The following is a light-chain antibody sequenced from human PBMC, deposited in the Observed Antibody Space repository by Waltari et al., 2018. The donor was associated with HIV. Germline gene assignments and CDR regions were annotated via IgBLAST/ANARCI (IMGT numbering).Light chain of an antibody. CDR3: QVWDRGMR. V-gene: IGLV3-1*01. CDR2: QDN. Sequence: SYELTQPPSVSVYPGQTASITCSGDRLGDIYVCWYQQKPGQPPVWVIYQDNKRPSGIPERFSGSNSGNTATLTIRGTQPMDEADYYCQVWDRGMRFGGGTKLTVL. CDR1: RLGDIY. J-gene: IGLJ2*01.